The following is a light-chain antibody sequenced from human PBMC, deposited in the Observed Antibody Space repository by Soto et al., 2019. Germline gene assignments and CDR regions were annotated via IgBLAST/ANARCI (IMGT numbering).Light chain of an antibody. CDR2: WST. CDR1: QSILFRSNNKNY. J-gene: IGKJ5*01. Sequence: DIVMTQSPDSLAVSLGERATINCKSSQSILFRSNNKNYLGWYQQKVGQPPRLLISWSTTRESGVPDRFSGGGSGTDFTLTISSLQAEDVAVYYCQQYYGTPITFGQGTRLE. CDR3: QQYYGTPIT. V-gene: IGKV4-1*01.